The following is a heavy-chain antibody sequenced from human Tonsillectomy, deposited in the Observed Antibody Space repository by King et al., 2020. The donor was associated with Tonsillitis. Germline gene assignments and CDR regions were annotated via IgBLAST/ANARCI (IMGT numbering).Heavy chain of an antibody. CDR1: GYSISSGYY. D-gene: IGHD3-22*01. J-gene: IGHJ5*02. Sequence: VQLQESGPGLVKPSETLSLTCAVSGYSISSGYYWGWIRQPPGKGLEWIGSAYYSGTTHYNPSLKSRVTISVDTSKNQFSLKLTSVTAADTAVYYCAKANYYDRSGFQTPFDPWGQGTLVTVSS. V-gene: IGHV4-38-2*01. CDR2: AYYSGTT. CDR3: AKANYYDRSGFQTPFDP.